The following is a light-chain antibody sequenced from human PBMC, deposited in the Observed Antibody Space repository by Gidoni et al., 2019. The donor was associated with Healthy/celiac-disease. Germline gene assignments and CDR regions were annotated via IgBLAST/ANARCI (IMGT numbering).Light chain of an antibody. CDR2: DAS. V-gene: IGKV1-5*01. Sequence: DLQMTQSPSTLSASVGDRVTITCRASQSITSWLAWYQQKPGKAPKLLIYDASSLESGVPSRFSGSVSGTEFTLTISSLQPDDFATYYCQQYNSYPWTFGQXTKVEIK. CDR3: QQYNSYPWT. CDR1: QSITSW. J-gene: IGKJ1*01.